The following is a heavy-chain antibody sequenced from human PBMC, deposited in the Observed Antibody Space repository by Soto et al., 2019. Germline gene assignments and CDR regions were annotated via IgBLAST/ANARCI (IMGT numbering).Heavy chain of an antibody. V-gene: IGHV1-18*01. D-gene: IGHD3-3*01. J-gene: IGHJ6*03. Sequence: ASVKVSCKASGYTFTSYGISWVRQAPGQGLEWMGWISAYNGNTNYAQKLQGRVTMTTDTSTSTAYMELRSLRSDDTAVYYCARDSITIFGVGTETYYYYMDVWGKGTTVTISS. CDR3: ARDSITIFGVGTETYYYYMDV. CDR2: ISAYNGNT. CDR1: GYTFTSYG.